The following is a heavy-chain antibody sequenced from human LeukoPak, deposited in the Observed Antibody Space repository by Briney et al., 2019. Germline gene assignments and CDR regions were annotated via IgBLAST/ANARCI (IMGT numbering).Heavy chain of an antibody. D-gene: IGHD3-22*01. V-gene: IGHV3-23*01. CDR2: ISGSGGST. J-gene: IGHJ4*02. Sequence: GGSLRLSCAASGFTFSSYAMSWVRQAPGKGLEWVSAISGSGGSTYYADSVKGRFTISRDNSKNTLYLQMNSLRAKDTAVYYCAKDLRSSGYYSDYWGQGTLVTVSS. CDR3: AKDLRSSGYYSDY. CDR1: GFTFSSYA.